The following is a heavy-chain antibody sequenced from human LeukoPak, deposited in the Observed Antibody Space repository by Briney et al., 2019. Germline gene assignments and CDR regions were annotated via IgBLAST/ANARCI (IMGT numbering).Heavy chain of an antibody. CDR2: TSGTG. CDR3: ARQGCVTTDCFIKRAFDI. J-gene: IGHJ3*02. V-gene: IGHV4-4*07. D-gene: IGHD2-21*02. CDR1: GDSISNHY. Sequence: SETLSLTCTVSGDSISNHYLGWIRQPAGKGLEWIGITSGTGNYNPSLKSRVSMSVDTSRNLVSLTLTSVTAADTAVYYCARQGCVTTDCFIKRAFDIWGQGTMVTVSS.